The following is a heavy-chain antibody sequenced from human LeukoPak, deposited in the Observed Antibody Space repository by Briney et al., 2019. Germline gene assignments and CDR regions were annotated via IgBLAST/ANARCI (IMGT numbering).Heavy chain of an antibody. V-gene: IGHV3-74*01. J-gene: IGHJ3*02. CDR1: GFTFSSYW. D-gene: IGHD1-1*01. Sequence: GGSLRLSCTASGFTFSSYWMHWVRQAPGKGPVWVSLIKTDGRSTSYADSVKSRFTISRDNAKNTLYLQMNSLRAEDTAVYYCARATNDAFDIWGQGTMVTVSS. CDR2: IKTDGRST. CDR3: ARATNDAFDI.